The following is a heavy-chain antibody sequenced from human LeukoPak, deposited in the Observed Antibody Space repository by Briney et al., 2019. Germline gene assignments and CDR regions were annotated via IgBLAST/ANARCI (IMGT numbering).Heavy chain of an antibody. J-gene: IGHJ4*02. Sequence: GGSLRLSCAASDFTFSSYNMNWVRQAPGKGLEWVASISSSGTYIYYADSVKGRFTISRDNAKSSLYLQMTSLRAEDTAMYYCAREPFWSGYYSNLHFDYWGQGTLVTVSS. CDR2: ISSSGTYI. V-gene: IGHV3-21*01. CDR1: DFTFSSYN. CDR3: AREPFWSGYYSNLHFDY. D-gene: IGHD3-3*01.